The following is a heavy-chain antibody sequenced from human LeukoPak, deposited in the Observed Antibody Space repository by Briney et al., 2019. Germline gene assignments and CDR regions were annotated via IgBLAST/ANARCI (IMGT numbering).Heavy chain of an antibody. Sequence: SETLSLTCTVSGGSISSYYWSWIRQPPGKGLEWIGYIYYSGSTNYNPSLKSRVTISVDTSKNQFSLKLSSVTAADTAVYYCARVAGPIAVAGTNWFDPWGQGTLATVSS. CDR2: IYYSGST. CDR1: GGSISSYY. D-gene: IGHD6-19*01. V-gene: IGHV4-59*01. J-gene: IGHJ5*02. CDR3: ARVAGPIAVAGTNWFDP.